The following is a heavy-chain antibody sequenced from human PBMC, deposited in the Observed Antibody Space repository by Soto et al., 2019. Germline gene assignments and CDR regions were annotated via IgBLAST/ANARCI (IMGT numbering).Heavy chain of an antibody. D-gene: IGHD6-13*01. CDR2: IKSKTDGGTT. CDR1: GFTFSNAW. J-gene: IGHJ4*02. V-gene: IGHV3-15*01. Sequence: GGSLRLSCAASGFTFSNAWMSWVRQAPGKGLEWVGRIKSKTDGGTTDYAAPVEGRFTISRDDSKNTLYLQMNSVRTEDTAVYYGARRAAAGRSFDYWGLGTLVTVSS. CDR3: ARRAAAGRSFDY.